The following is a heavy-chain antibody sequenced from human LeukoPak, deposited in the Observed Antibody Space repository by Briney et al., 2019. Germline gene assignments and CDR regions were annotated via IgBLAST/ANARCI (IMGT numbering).Heavy chain of an antibody. J-gene: IGHJ3*02. V-gene: IGHV4-4*07. Sequence: SETLSLTCTVSGGSIISYYWSWIRQPAGKGLEWIGRIYTSGSTNYNPSLKSRVTMSVDTSKNQFSLKLSSVTAADTAVYYCARHDVVSRAFDIWGQGTMVTVSS. CDR1: GGSIISYY. CDR3: ARHDVVSRAFDI. D-gene: IGHD2-15*01. CDR2: IYTSGST.